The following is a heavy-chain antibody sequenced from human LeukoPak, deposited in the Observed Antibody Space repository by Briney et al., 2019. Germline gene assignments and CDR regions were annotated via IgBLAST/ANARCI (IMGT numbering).Heavy chain of an antibody. CDR2: ISSSSSYI. V-gene: IGHV3-21*01. Sequence: GGSLRLSCAPSGFTFSSYSMNWVRQAPGKGLEWVSSISSSSSYIYYADSVKGRFTISRDNAKNSLYLQMNSLRAEDTAVYYCARAAYCGGDCYSNYWGQGTLVTVSS. CDR3: ARAAYCGGDCYSNY. J-gene: IGHJ4*02. D-gene: IGHD2-21*02. CDR1: GFTFSSYS.